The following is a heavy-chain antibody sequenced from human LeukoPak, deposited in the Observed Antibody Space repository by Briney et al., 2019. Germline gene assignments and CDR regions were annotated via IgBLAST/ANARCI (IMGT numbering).Heavy chain of an antibody. V-gene: IGHV3-23*01. CDR1: GFTFSIYV. J-gene: IGHJ4*02. Sequence: SGGSLSLFCAACGFTFSIYVMHWVRQAPGNGLEWISSISLNGGTIYSADSVKARSTTPRDNSKTPLYLQVNSLRAVDTAVYFCAKAAPDATYFDPWGQGTLVTVSS. CDR2: ISLNGGTI. D-gene: IGHD1-26*01. CDR3: AKAAPDATYFDP.